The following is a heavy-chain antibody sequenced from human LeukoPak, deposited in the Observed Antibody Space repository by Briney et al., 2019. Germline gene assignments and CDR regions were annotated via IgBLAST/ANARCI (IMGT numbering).Heavy chain of an antibody. Sequence: SETLSLTCAVYGGSFSGYYWSWIRQPPGKGLEWIGEINHSGSTNYNPSLKSRVTISVDTSKNQFSLKLSSVTAADTAVYYYARYIVVVPAAKNSNWFDPWGQGTLVTVSS. CDR3: ARYIVVVPAAKNSNWFDP. V-gene: IGHV4-34*01. CDR1: GGSFSGYY. J-gene: IGHJ5*02. CDR2: INHSGST. D-gene: IGHD2-2*01.